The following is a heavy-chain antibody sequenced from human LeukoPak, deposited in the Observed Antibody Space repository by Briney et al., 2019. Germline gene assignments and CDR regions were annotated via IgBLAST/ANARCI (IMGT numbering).Heavy chain of an antibody. J-gene: IGHJ4*02. CDR1: GYTFTSYY. V-gene: IGHV1-46*01. CDR3: ARDLARTRYCDSGPY. D-gene: IGHD3-22*01. Sequence: GASVKVSCKASGYTFTSYYMHWVRQAPGQGLEWMGIFNPSGGSTSYAQKFQGRVTMTRDTSTSTVYMELSSLRSEDTAVYYCARDLARTRYCDSGPYWGQGTLVTVSS. CDR2: FNPSGGST.